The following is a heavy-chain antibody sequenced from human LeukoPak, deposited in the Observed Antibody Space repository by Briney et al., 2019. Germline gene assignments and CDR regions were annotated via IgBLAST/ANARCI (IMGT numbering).Heavy chain of an antibody. CDR2: IWYDGSYK. D-gene: IGHD6-13*01. V-gene: IGHV3-33*08. CDR3: ARDTLITAPKTGTVTRIGWFDP. J-gene: IGHJ5*02. Sequence: GRSLRLSCAASGFTFSSYGMHWVRQTPGKGLEWVAVIWYDGSYKSYADSVKGRFTISRDNSKSTLFLQMNSLRADDTAVYFCARDTLITAPKTGTVTRIGWFDPWGQGTLVTVSS. CDR1: GFTFSSYG.